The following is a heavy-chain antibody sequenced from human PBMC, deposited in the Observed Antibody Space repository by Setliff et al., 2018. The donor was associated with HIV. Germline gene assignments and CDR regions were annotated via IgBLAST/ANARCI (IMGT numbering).Heavy chain of an antibody. Sequence: KTSETLSLTCTVSGVSTSSSSYYWGWIRQPPGKGLDWIGYVYYSGSTYYNPSLKSRLTISVDTSKNHFSLRLSSVTAADTAVYYCARQGNIVVVTSFDYWGQEPWSPSPQ. CDR3: ARQGNIVVVTSFDY. CDR2: VYYSGST. V-gene: IGHV4-39*01. CDR1: GVSTSSSSYY. D-gene: IGHD2-21*02. J-gene: IGHJ4*01.